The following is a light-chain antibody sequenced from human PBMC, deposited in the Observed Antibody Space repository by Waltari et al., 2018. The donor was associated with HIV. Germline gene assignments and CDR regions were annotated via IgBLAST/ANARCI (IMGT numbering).Light chain of an antibody. CDR2: EVS. Sequence: QSALTQPASGSGSPGQSINIPCTGTSSYVGRYKYVAWYQQHPGNAPKLIVYEVSNRPSGVSNRFSGSKSGNTASLTISGLQAEDEADYYCSSYTGSSTLWVFGGGTKLTVL. CDR1: SSYVGRYKY. V-gene: IGLV2-14*01. CDR3: SSYTGSSTLWV. J-gene: IGLJ3*02.